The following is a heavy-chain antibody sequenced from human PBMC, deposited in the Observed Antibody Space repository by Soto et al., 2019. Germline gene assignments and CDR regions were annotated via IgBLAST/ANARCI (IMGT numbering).Heavy chain of an antibody. V-gene: IGHV3-43*01. J-gene: IGHJ6*02. Sequence: EVQLVESGGVVVQPGGSLRLSCAASGFTFDDYTMHWVRQAPGKGLEWVSLISWDGGSTYYADSVKGRFTISRDNSKNSLYLQMNSLRTEDTALYYCAQELSYYYSYGMDVWGQGTTFTVSS. CDR2: ISWDGGST. CDR1: GFTFDDYT. CDR3: AQELSYYYSYGMDV.